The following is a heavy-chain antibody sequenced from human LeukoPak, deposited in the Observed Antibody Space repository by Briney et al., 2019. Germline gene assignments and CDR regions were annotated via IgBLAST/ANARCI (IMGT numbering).Heavy chain of an antibody. CDR1: GGSISSYY. J-gene: IGHJ1*01. D-gene: IGHD5-12*01. CDR2: IYTSGST. V-gene: IGHV4-4*07. CDR3: ARGGSTRRFAEYFQH. Sequence: SETLSLTCTVSGGSISSYYWSWIRQPAGKGLEWIGRIYTSGSTNYNPSLKSRVTMSVDTSKNQFSLKLSSVTAADTAVYYCARGGSTRRFAEYFQHSGQGTLVTVFS.